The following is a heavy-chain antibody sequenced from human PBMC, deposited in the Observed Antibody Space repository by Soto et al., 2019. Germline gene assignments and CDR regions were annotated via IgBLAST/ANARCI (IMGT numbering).Heavy chain of an antibody. CDR2: INPSGGTT. Sequence: ASVKVSCKASGYTFTSYYMHWVRQAPGQGLEWLGLINPSGGTTAYAQNFQGRVTMTRDTSTSTVYIELSSLRSEDTAVYYCARGWPVSGWYLGYFDFWGQGTLVTVS. CDR1: GYTFTSYY. V-gene: IGHV1-46*03. J-gene: IGHJ4*02. CDR3: ARGWPVSGWYLGYFDF. D-gene: IGHD6-19*01.